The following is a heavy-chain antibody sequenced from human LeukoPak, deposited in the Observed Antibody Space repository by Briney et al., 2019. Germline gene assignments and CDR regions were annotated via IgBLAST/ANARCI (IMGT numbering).Heavy chain of an antibody. V-gene: IGHV1-69*04. CDR1: GGTFSSYT. J-gene: IGHJ4*02. CDR2: IIPILGIA. Sequence: SVKVSCKPSGGTFSSYTISWVRQAPGQGLEWMGRIIPILGIANYAQKFQGRVTITADKSTSTAYMELSSLRAEDTAVYYCARDQGGSGYYYGSGSYYWGQGTLVTVSS. D-gene: IGHD3-10*01. CDR3: ARDQGGSGYYYGSGSYY.